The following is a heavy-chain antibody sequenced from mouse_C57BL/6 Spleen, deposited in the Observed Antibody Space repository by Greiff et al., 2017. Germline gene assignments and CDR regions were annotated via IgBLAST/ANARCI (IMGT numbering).Heavy chain of an antibody. V-gene: IGHV1-15*01. J-gene: IGHJ2*01. Sequence: QVQLQQSGAELVRPGASVTLSCKASGYTFTDYEMHWVKQTPVHGLEWIGAIDPETGGTAYNQKFKGKALMTADKSSSTAYMELRSLTSEDSAVYYCTRYGDWGQGTTLTVSS. CDR1: GYTFTDYE. CDR2: IDPETGGT. CDR3: TRYGD. D-gene: IGHD1-1*01.